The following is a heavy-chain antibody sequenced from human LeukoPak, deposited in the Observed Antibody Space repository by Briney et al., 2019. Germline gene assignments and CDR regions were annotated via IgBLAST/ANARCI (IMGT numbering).Heavy chain of an antibody. D-gene: IGHD6-13*01. Sequence: PGGSLRLSCAASGFTFSSYWMSWVRQAPGKGLEWVANIKQDGSEKYYVDSVKGRFTISRDNAKNSLYLQMNSLRAEDTAVYYCARETEDSSSWYVWIWVYYFDYWGQGTLVTVSS. CDR2: IKQDGSEK. CDR3: ARETEDSSSWYVWIWVYYFDY. CDR1: GFTFSSYW. V-gene: IGHV3-7*01. J-gene: IGHJ4*02.